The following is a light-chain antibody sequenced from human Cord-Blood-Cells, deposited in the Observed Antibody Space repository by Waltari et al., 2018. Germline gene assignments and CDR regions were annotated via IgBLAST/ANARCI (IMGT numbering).Light chain of an antibody. CDR3: AAWDYSLNGPV. J-gene: IGLJ2*01. CDR2: SNN. V-gene: IGLV1-44*01. CDR1: SSNIGRNT. Sequence: QSVLTQPPSASGTPGQRVTISCSGSSSNIGRNTVNWYQQLPGTAPKRLIDSNNQRPSGVPDRFAGSKSGTAASLSISGLQSGDEADYYCAAWDYSLNGPVFGGGTKLTVL.